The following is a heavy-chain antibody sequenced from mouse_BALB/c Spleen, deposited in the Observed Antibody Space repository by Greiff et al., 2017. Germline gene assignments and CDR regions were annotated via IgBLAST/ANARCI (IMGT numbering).Heavy chain of an antibody. J-gene: IGHJ2*01. CDR3: TREGYGNYVDY. V-gene: IGHV5-6-5*01. Sequence: EVLLVESGGGLVKPGGSLKLSCAASGFTFSSYAMSWVRQTPEERLEWVASISIGGSTYYPDSVNARFTISSDNARNILYLQMSSLRSEDTAMYYCTREGYGNYVDYWGQGTTLTVSS. D-gene: IGHD2-10*02. CDR2: ISIGGST. CDR1: GFTFSSYA.